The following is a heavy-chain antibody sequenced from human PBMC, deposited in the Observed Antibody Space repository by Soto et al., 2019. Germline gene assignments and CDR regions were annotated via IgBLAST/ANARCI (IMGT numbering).Heavy chain of an antibody. V-gene: IGHV1-69*01. CDR3: ARDPSEWELPGDYYYGMDV. J-gene: IGHJ6*02. Sequence: QVQLVQSGAEVKKPGSSVKVSCKASEGTFSSYAISWVRQAPGQGLEWMGGIIPIFGTANYAQKFQGRVTITADESTSTAYMELSSLRAEDTAVYYCARDPSEWELPGDYYYGMDVWGQGTTVTVSS. D-gene: IGHD1-26*01. CDR2: IIPIFGTA. CDR1: EGTFSSYA.